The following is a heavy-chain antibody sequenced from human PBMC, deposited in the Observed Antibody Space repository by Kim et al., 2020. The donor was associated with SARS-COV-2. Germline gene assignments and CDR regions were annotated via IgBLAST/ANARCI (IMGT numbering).Heavy chain of an antibody. CDR2: GNGR. V-gene: IGHV3-7*01. Sequence: GNGRKYVDSAKGRFTIYRDNAKNSLYLQMNGLRVEDMAVYYCARGRPLEIWGQGTTVIVSS. D-gene: IGHD6-25*01. J-gene: IGHJ6*02. CDR3: ARGRPLEI.